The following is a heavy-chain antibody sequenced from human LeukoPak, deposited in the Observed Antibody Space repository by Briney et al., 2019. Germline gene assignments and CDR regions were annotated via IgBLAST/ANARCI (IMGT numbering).Heavy chain of an antibody. Sequence: NSSETLSLTCTVSGGSISSSSYYWGWIRQPPGKGLEWIGSIYYSGSTYYNPSLKSRVTISVDTSKNQFSLKLSSVTAADTAVYYCARHENRPKVPDYGDYQLFDYWGQGTLVTVSS. CDR1: GGSISSSSYY. D-gene: IGHD4-17*01. V-gene: IGHV4-39*01. CDR2: IYYSGST. J-gene: IGHJ4*02. CDR3: ARHENRPKVPDYGDYQLFDY.